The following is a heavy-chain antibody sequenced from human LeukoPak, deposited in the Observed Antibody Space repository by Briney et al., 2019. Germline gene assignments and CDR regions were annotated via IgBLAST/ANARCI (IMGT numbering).Heavy chain of an antibody. J-gene: IGHJ4*02. Sequence: RTSETLSLTCTVSGGSISSSSYYWGWIRQPPGKGLEWIGSIYYSGSTYYNPSLKSRVTISVDTSKNQFSLKLSSVTAADTAVYYCARLREAMYFDYWGQGTLVTVSS. CDR2: IYYSGST. CDR1: GGSISSSSYY. V-gene: IGHV4-39*01. CDR3: ARLREAMYFDY. D-gene: IGHD5-18*01.